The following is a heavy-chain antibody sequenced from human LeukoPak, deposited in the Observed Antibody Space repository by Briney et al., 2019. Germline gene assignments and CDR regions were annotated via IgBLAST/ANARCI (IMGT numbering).Heavy chain of an antibody. Sequence: SETLSLTCAVYGGPFSGYYWSWIRQPPGKGLEWIGEINHSGSTNYNPSLKSRVTISVDTSKNQFSLKLSSVTAADTAVYYCARGRGYSYGHQPLDYWGQGTLVTVSS. CDR1: GGPFSGYY. CDR2: INHSGST. D-gene: IGHD5-18*01. CDR3: ARGRGYSYGHQPLDY. V-gene: IGHV4-34*01. J-gene: IGHJ4*02.